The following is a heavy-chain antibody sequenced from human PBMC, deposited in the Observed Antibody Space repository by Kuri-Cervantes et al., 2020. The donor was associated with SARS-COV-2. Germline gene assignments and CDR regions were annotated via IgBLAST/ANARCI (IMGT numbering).Heavy chain of an antibody. V-gene: IGHV7-4-1*02. CDR1: GYTFTSYA. CDR3: AREAVVVPAAIGGFDP. J-gene: IGHJ5*02. D-gene: IGHD2-2*01. Sequence: ASVKVSCKASGYTFTSYAMNWVRQAPGQGLEWMGWINTNTGNPTYAQGFTGRFVLSLDTSVSTAYLQISSLKAEDTAVYYCAREAVVVPAAIGGFDPWGQGTLVTVSS. CDR2: INTNTGNP.